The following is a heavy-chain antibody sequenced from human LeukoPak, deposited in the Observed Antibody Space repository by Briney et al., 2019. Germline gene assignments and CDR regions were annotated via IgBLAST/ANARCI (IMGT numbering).Heavy chain of an antibody. CDR1: GFTFSSYS. V-gene: IGHV3-48*02. CDR3: ARVGYYYDSSGYYYWDY. Sequence: GGSLRLSCAASGFTFSSYSMNWVRQAPGKGLEWVSYISSSSSTIYYADSVKGRFTISRDSAKNSLYLQMNSLRDEDTAVYYCARVGYYYDSSGYYYWDYWGQGTLVTVSS. D-gene: IGHD3-22*01. CDR2: ISSSSSTI. J-gene: IGHJ4*02.